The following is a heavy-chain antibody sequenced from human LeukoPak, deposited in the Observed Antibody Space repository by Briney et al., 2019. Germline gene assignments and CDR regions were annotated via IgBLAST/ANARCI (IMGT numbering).Heavy chain of an antibody. D-gene: IGHD6-6*01. CDR1: GFTFSSYG. CDR2: IRYDGSNK. CDR3: AKGFVEPRPHYFDY. V-gene: IGHV3-30*02. Sequence: GGSLRLSCAASGFTFSSYGMHWVRQAPGKGLEWVAFIRYDGSNKYYTDSVKGRFTISRDNSKNTLYLQMNSLSVDDTGIYYCAKGFVEPRPHYFDYWGQGTLVTVSS. J-gene: IGHJ4*02.